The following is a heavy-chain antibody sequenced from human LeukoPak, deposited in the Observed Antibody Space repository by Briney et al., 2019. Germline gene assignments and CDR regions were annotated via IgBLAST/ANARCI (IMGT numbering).Heavy chain of an antibody. Sequence: VKPSETLSLTCTVSGCSISSYYWSWIRQPPGKGLEWIGYIYYSGSTNYNPSLKSRVTISVDTSKIQFSLKLSSVTAADTAVYYCARHGDLYYYYYMDVWGKGTTVTVSS. J-gene: IGHJ6*03. D-gene: IGHD3-10*01. CDR1: GCSISSYY. CDR3: ARHGDLYYYYYMDV. V-gene: IGHV4-59*01. CDR2: IYYSGST.